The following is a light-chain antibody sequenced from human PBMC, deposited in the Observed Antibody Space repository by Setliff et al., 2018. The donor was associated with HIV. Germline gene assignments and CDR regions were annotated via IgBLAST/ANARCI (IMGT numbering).Light chain of an antibody. J-gene: IGLJ1*01. CDR3: SSYAITNTLP. Sequence: QSVLTQPASVSGSPGQSITISCTGTSSDVGSYNLVSWYQQHPGNAPKLMIYEVTNRPSGVSNRFSGSKSGNTASLTISGLQAEDEADYYCSSYAITNTLPFGTGTKVTVL. CDR1: SSDVGSYNL. CDR2: EVT. V-gene: IGLV2-14*02.